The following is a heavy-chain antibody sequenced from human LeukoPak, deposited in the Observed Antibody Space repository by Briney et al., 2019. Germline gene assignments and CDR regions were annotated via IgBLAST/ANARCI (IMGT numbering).Heavy chain of an antibody. Sequence: GGSLRLSCAASGFGFSVYWMHWVRQAPGKGLVWVAHINEDGTSASHAESVKGRFTISRDNAKNTLYLQMNSLTVEDTAVYYCARVPTNSYGFGQWGQGSLVTVSS. CDR2: INEDGTSA. CDR1: GFGFSVYW. V-gene: IGHV3-74*01. J-gene: IGHJ4*02. D-gene: IGHD5-18*01. CDR3: ARVPTNSYGFGQ.